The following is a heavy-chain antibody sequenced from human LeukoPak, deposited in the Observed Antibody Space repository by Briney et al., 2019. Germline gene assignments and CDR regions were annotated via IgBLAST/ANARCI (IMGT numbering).Heavy chain of an antibody. J-gene: IGHJ5*02. CDR3: ARDLYPGSGGYYTWFDP. CDR1: GYTFSSYG. CDR2: ISAYNDNT. Sequence: ASVKVSCKASGYTFSSYGITWVRQAPGQGLEWMGWISAYNDNTNYAQNLQGRVTMTTDTSTSTAYMELRSLRSDDTAVYYCARDLYPGSGGYYTWFDPWGQGTLVTVSS. D-gene: IGHD3-10*01. V-gene: IGHV1-18*01.